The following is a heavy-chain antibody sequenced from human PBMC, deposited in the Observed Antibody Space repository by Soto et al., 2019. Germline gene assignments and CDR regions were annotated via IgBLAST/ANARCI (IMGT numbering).Heavy chain of an antibody. CDR2: IWYDGSNK. Sequence: GGSLRLSCAASGFTFSSYGMHWVRQAPGKGLEWVAVIWYDGSNKYYADSVKGRFTISRDNSKNTLYLQMNSLRAEDTAVYYCARGDSSGYYFYYYYGMDVWGQGTTVTVSS. V-gene: IGHV3-33*01. CDR3: ARGDSSGYYFYYYYGMDV. D-gene: IGHD3-22*01. J-gene: IGHJ6*02. CDR1: GFTFSSYG.